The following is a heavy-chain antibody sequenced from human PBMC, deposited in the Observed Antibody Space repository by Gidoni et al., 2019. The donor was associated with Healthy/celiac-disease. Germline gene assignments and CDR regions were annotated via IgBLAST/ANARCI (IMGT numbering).Heavy chain of an antibody. CDR3: GTLDLLDY. CDR2: ISGSGGST. CDR1: GFPFSSYA. Sequence: EVQLLESGGGLVQHGGSLRLSCAASGFPFSSYAMSWVRQAPGKGLEWVSAISGSGGSTYYADSVKGRFTISRDNSKNTLYLQMNSLRAEDTAVYYCGTLDLLDYWGQGTLVTVSS. V-gene: IGHV3-23*01. D-gene: IGHD1-1*01. J-gene: IGHJ4*02.